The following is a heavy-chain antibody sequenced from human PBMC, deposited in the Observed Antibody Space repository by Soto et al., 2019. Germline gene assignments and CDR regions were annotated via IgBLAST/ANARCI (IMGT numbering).Heavy chain of an antibody. J-gene: IGHJ6*02. V-gene: IGHV1-18*01. CDR2: INAYNGNT. D-gene: IGHD3-16*01. CDR3: AMVDVYVTPSPQDV. Sequence: ASVKVSCKASGYSFTGYGIGWARQAPGQGLEWMGWINAYNGNTNYAQNLQGRLTLTTDTSTTTAYMELRSLRSNDTAIYYCAMVDVYVTPSPQDVWGQGTTVTVSS. CDR1: GYSFTGYG.